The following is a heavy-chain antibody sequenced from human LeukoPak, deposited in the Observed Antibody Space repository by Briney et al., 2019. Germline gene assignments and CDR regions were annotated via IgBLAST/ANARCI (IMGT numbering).Heavy chain of an antibody. CDR1: GGSISSSRYY. V-gene: IGHV4-39*01. J-gene: IGHJ4*02. CDR2: IYYSGGT. D-gene: IGHD4-23*01. CDR3: ARHNNDMVNFDY. Sequence: SETLSLTCTVSGGSISSSRYYWGWIRQPPGKWLEWIGSIYYSGGTYYNPSLKMRVTISVDTSKNQFSLKLSSVTAADTAVYYCARHNNDMVNFDYWGQGTLVTVSS.